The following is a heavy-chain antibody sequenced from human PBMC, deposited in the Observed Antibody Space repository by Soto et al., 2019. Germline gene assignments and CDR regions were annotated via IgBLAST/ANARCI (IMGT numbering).Heavy chain of an antibody. CDR1: GFTFTSSA. Sequence: SVKVSCKASGFTFTSSAVQWVRQARGQRLEWIGWIVVGSGNTNYAQKFQERVTITRDMSTSTAYMELSSLRSEDTAVYYCAAEERQYYDFWSGPRQDVWGQGTTVTVSS. CDR3: AAEERQYYDFWSGPRQDV. CDR2: IVVGSGNT. D-gene: IGHD3-3*01. V-gene: IGHV1-58*01. J-gene: IGHJ6*02.